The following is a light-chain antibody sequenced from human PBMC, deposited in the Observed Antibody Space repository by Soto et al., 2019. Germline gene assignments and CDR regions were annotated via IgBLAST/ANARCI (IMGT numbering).Light chain of an antibody. CDR2: DAS. CDR3: KQANCXPVT. J-gene: IGKJ4*01. Sequence: DLQMTHSLSSVCASVGDRVTITCRASEGISSWLCCYQQKPGKAHKLLIYDASSLQSGVPSRFSASGSETDFALTIRSLQLEYFATYSCKQANCXPVTCGRLTKV. CDR1: EGISSW. V-gene: IGKV1-12*01.